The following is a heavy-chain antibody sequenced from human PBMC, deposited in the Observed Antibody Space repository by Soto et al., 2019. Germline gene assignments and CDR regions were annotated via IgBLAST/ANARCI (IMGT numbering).Heavy chain of an antibody. V-gene: IGHV4-31*03. Sequence: SETLSLTCTVSGDSISGGAYYWSWIRQHPGKGLEWIGYMYDSGNTYYNPSLKSRVTISVDTSKNQFSLKLRSVAAADTAVYYCAISXTLVLXEPXXHSWGQGTLVTVSS. CDR2: MYDSGNT. D-gene: IGHD2-8*02. J-gene: IGHJ4*02. CDR1: GDSISGGAYY. CDR3: AISXTLVLXEPXXHS.